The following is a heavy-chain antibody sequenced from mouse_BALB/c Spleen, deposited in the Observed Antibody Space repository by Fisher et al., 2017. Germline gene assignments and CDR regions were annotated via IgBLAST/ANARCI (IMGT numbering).Heavy chain of an antibody. D-gene: IGHD4-1*01. V-gene: IGHV1S135*01. Sequence: KSKGKATLTVDKSSSTAFMHLNSLTSEDSAVYYCARTLGRRAMDYWGQGTSVTVSS. J-gene: IGHJ4*01. CDR3: ARTLGRRAMDY.